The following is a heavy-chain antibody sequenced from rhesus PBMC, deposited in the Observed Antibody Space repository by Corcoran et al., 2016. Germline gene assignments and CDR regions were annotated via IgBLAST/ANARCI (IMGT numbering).Heavy chain of an antibody. D-gene: IGHD6-25*01. Sequence: QVQLQESGPGVVKPSETLSLNCAVSGYSISRGYDWSWIRKPPGKGLEWIGYIYGSSGSTNYKPSLKNGVTISKDTSKNLCSLKLSSVTAAATAVYYCARDIAAALFDYWGPGVLVTVSS. J-gene: IGHJ4*01. CDR2: IYGSSGST. V-gene: IGHV4-76*01. CDR3: ARDIAAALFDY. CDR1: GYSISRGYD.